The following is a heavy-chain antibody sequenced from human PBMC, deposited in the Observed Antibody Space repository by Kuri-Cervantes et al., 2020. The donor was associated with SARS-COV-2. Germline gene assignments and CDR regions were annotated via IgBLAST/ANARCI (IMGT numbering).Heavy chain of an antibody. D-gene: IGHD5-24*01. CDR3: ARGKSRENPDVLDY. Sequence: GGSLRLSCAASGSAFSYYWMSWVRQAPGRGLEWVANIKQDGSEKYYVDSVKGRFTISRDNARNSLYLQMNSLRSEDTAVYYCARGKSRENPDVLDYWGQGTLVTVSS. V-gene: IGHV3-7*01. CDR2: IKQDGSEK. CDR1: GSAFSYYW. J-gene: IGHJ4*02.